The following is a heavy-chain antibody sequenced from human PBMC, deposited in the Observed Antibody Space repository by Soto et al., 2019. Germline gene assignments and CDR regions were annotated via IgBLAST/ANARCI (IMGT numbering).Heavy chain of an antibody. CDR2: ISSDGSNK. J-gene: IGHJ4*02. V-gene: IGHV3-30-3*01. CDR3: ARARSTSVLHYFDY. D-gene: IGHD2-2*01. CDR1: GFSFSTYS. Sequence: GGSLRLSCAASGFSFSTYSIHWVRQAPCKGLEWLAVISSDGSNKYYADSVKGRFTISRDNSNNTLHLQMSSLRAEDTALYYCARARSTSVLHYFDYWGQGPLVTVSS.